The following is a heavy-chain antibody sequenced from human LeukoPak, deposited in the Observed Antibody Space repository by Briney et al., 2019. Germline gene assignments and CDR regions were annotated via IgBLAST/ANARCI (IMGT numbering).Heavy chain of an antibody. CDR1: GYTFTSYY. V-gene: IGHV1-46*01. Sequence: ASVKVSCKASGYTFTSYYMHWVRQAPGQGLEWMGIINPSGGSTSYAQKFQGRVTITADESTSTAYMELSSLRSEDTAVYYCARVGYYDSSGYPVDAFDIWGQGTMVTVSS. CDR2: INPSGGST. J-gene: IGHJ3*02. CDR3: ARVGYYDSSGYPVDAFDI. D-gene: IGHD3-22*01.